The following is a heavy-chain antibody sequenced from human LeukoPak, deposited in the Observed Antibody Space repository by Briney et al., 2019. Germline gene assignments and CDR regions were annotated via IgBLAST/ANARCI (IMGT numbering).Heavy chain of an antibody. D-gene: IGHD3-22*01. CDR2: IYWDDDK. J-gene: IGHJ2*01. CDR3: AHGNLTYYYDSSGYYPHWYFDL. Sequence: SGPTLVKPTQTLTLTCTFSGFSLSTSGVGVGWIRQPPGKALEWLALIYWDDDKRYSPSLKSRLTITKDTSKNQVVLTMTNMDPVDTVTYYCAHGNLTYYYDSSGYYPHWYFDLWGRGTLVTVSS. CDR1: GFSLSTSGVG. V-gene: IGHV2-5*02.